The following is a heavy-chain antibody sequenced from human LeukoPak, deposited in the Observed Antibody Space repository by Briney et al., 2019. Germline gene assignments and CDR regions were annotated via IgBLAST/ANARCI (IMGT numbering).Heavy chain of an antibody. CDR3: ARDAPLIKETYYYGSGTTTHLDY. CDR2: ISAYNGNT. V-gene: IGHV1-18*01. Sequence: ASVKVSCKASGYTFTSYGISWVRQAPGQGLEWMGWISAYNGNTNYAQKLRGRVTMTTDTSTSTAYMELRSLRSDDTAVYYCARDAPLIKETYYYGSGTTTHLDYWGQGTLVTVSS. CDR1: GYTFTSYG. J-gene: IGHJ4*02. D-gene: IGHD3-10*01.